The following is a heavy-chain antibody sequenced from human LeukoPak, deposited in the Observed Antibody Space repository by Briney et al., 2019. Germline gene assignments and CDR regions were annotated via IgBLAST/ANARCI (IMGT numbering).Heavy chain of an antibody. Sequence: GGSLRLSCAASGFTFSSYWMSWVRQASWKRLEWVANIKQDGSEKYYVDSVKGRFTISRDNAKNSLYLQMNSLRAEDTAVYYCARDNRGYPYYFDYWGQGTLVTVSS. J-gene: IGHJ4*02. CDR2: IKQDGSEK. V-gene: IGHV3-7*01. D-gene: IGHD5-18*01. CDR3: ARDNRGYPYYFDY. CDR1: GFTFSSYW.